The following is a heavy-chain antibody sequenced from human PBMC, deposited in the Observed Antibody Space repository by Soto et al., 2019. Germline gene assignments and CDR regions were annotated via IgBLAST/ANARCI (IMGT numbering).Heavy chain of an antibody. J-gene: IGHJ4*02. CDR3: ASVDTAMVSPFSD. CDR1: GGSVSSYY. Sequence: SGTPALTCTVSGGSVSSYYWSWIRQPPGKGLEWIGYIYYSGSTNYNPSLKSRVTISVDTSKNQFSLKLSSVTAADTAVYYCASVDTAMVSPFSDWGQGTLVTVSS. CDR2: IYYSGST. V-gene: IGHV4-59*02. D-gene: IGHD5-18*01.